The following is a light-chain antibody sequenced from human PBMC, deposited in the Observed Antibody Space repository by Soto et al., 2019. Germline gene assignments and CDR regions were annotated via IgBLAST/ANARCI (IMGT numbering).Light chain of an antibody. V-gene: IGLV2-14*01. CDR3: SSYTYSSTIMV. Sequence: QSALTQPASVSGSPGQSITISCTGTSSDVGGYNYVSWYQQHPGKAPKLMIYDVSNRPSGVANRFSGSKSGNTASLTISGLRAEDEDDAYYSSYTYSSTIMVFGGGTKLTVL. CDR1: SSDVGGYNY. CDR2: DVS. J-gene: IGLJ2*01.